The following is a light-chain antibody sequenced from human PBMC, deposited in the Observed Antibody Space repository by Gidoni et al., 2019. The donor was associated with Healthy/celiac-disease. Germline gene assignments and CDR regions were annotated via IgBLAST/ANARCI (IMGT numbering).Light chain of an antibody. CDR1: QDISIY. J-gene: IGKJ1*01. V-gene: IGKV1-9*01. CDR3: QQLNSYPRT. CDR2: GAS. Sequence: DTQLTQSPSFLSASVGDRVTITCRASQDISIYLAWCQQKPGTAPKLLIYGASTLQSGVPSRFSGSGAGTEFTRTISSLQPEDFAIYYCQQLNSYPRTFGQGTKVEIK.